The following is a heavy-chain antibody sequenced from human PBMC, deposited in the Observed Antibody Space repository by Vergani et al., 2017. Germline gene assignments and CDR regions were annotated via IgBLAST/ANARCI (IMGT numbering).Heavy chain of an antibody. Sequence: QVQLQESGPGLVKPSETLSLTCTVSGGSISSYYWSWIRQPPGKGLEWIGYIYYSGSTNYNPSLKIRDTISVDTSKNQFSLKLSYVTAADPAVYYCAREPTETVWFDYWGQGTLVTVSS. J-gene: IGHJ4*02. D-gene: IGHD4-11*01. CDR2: IYYSGST. CDR1: GGSISSYY. V-gene: IGHV4-59*01. CDR3: AREPTETVWFDY.